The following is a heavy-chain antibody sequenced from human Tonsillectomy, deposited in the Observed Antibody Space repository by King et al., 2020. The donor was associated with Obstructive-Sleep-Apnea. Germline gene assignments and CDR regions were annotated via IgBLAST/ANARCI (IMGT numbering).Heavy chain of an antibody. D-gene: IGHD2-15*01. J-gene: IGHJ2*01. Sequence: QLVQSGAEVKKPGASVKVSCKASGYTFTGYYMHWVRQAPGQGLEWMGWINPNSGGKNYAQKFQGWVTMTRDTSISTAYMELSRLRSDDTAVYYCARYGRIAASPYWYFDLWGRGTLVTVSS. CDR3: ARYGRIAASPYWYFDL. CDR2: INPNSGGK. V-gene: IGHV1-2*04. CDR1: GYTFTGYY.